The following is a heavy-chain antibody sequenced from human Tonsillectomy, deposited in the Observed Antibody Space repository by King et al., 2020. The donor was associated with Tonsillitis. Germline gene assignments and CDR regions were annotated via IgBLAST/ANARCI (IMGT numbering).Heavy chain of an antibody. Sequence: VQLVESGGGLVKPGGSLRLSCAASGFTFSNTWMSWVRQAPGKGLEGVGRIKSNTDGGATDYAEPVKDRFTITSDDATNTLYLHMNSRKTEDKAVYYCTTQYTSGWYNWYFDLWGRGTLVTVSS. J-gene: IGHJ2*01. CDR2: IKSNTDGGAT. CDR1: GFTFSNTW. V-gene: IGHV3-15*01. CDR3: TTQYTSGWYNWYFDL. D-gene: IGHD6-19*01.